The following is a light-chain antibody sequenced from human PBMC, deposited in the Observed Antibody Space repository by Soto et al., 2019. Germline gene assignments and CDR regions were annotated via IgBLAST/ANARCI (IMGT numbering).Light chain of an antibody. CDR1: QMVSSKY. CDR3: QQYGSSLCT. J-gene: IGKJ3*01. Sequence: VLTQSPGTLSLSPGERATLSCRASQMVSSKYLAWYQQKPGQAPRVLIYGTSIRASGVPERFSGSGSGTDFTLTITRLEHEDFAVYYCQQYGSSLCTFAPGTKVDIK. V-gene: IGKV3-20*01. CDR2: GTS.